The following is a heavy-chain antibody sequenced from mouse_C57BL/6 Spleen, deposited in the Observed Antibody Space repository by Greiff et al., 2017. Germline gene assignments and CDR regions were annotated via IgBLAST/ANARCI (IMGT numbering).Heavy chain of an antibody. CDR3: ARGEGYYGGYAMDY. D-gene: IGHD1-1*01. CDR1: GYAFSGSW. CDR2: IYPGDGDT. J-gene: IGHJ4*01. Sequence: VQLQQSGPELVKPGASVKISCKASGYAFSGSWMNWVKQRPGKGLEWIGRIYPGDGDTNYNGKFKGKATLTADTSSSTAYMQLSSLTSEDSAVYFCARGEGYYGGYAMDYWGQGASVTVST. V-gene: IGHV1-82*01.